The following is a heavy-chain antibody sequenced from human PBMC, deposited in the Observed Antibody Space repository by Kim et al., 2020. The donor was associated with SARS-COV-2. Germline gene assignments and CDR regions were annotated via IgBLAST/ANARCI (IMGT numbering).Heavy chain of an antibody. D-gene: IGHD3-10*01. V-gene: IGHV3-20*01. CDR1: GFKLDDYV. CDR3: AREVRDSRSGSYNSIYFAP. CDR2: ITWNGGTT. J-gene: IGHJ5*02. Sequence: GGSLRLSCAASGFKLDDYVMTWVRQVAGKGLEWVSSITWNGGTTRYADSVKGRFTISRDNAKNSLYLQMNSLRAEDTAVYHCAREVRDSRSGSYNSIYFAPWGQGTLVTVSS.